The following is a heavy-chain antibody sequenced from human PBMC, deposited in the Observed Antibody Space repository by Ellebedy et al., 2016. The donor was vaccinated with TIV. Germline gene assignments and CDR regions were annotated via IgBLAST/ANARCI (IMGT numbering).Heavy chain of an antibody. Sequence: GESLKISCAASGFSFSSYAMNWVRQAPGKGPEWVSVVSDSGGKTDYADSVKGRFTISRDNSKNTLYLQMNSLRAEDTAVYYCTKDKVWFGDCFDSWGQGTLVTVSS. CDR2: VSDSGGKT. CDR1: GFSFSSYA. J-gene: IGHJ4*02. CDR3: TKDKVWFGDCFDS. D-gene: IGHD3-10*01. V-gene: IGHV3-23*01.